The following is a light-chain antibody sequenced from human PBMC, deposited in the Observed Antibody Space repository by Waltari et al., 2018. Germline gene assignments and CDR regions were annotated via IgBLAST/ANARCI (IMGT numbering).Light chain of an antibody. CDR2: RSD. Sequence: QSVLTQPPSVSGTPGQRVTISCSGSASYIGNNLVNWYQQFPGKAPKLLIYRSDQRPSGAPDRFSGSKSGTSASLAISGLQSEDEADYYCAAWDDSLNGRWVFGGGTKVTVL. J-gene: IGLJ3*02. CDR1: ASYIGNNL. V-gene: IGLV1-44*01. CDR3: AAWDDSLNGRWV.